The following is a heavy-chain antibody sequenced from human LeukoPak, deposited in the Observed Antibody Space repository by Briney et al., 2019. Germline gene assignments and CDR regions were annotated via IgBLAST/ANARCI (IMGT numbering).Heavy chain of an antibody. CDR2: MSPNSGNT. Sequence: ASVKVSCKASGYTFTSYDINWVRQATGQGLEWMGWMSPNSGNTGYAQKFQGRVTITRNTSISTAYMELSSLRSEDTAVYYCARGRGYCSSTSCYNWFDPWGQGTLVTVSS. J-gene: IGHJ5*02. CDR3: ARGRGYCSSTSCYNWFDP. D-gene: IGHD2-2*01. CDR1: GYTFTSYD. V-gene: IGHV1-8*03.